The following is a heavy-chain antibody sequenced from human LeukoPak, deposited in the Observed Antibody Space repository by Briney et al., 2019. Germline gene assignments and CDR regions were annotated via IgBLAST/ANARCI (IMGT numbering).Heavy chain of an antibody. V-gene: IGHV1-18*01. CDR1: GYTFTSYG. J-gene: IGHJ4*02. D-gene: IGHD4-17*01. CDR3: ARRDGDYGAPSDFDY. CDR2: ISAYNGNT. Sequence: ASVKVSCKASGYTFTSYGISWVRQAPGQGLEWMGWISAYNGNTNYAQKLQGRVTMTTDTSTSTAYMELRSLRSDDTAVYYCARRDGDYGAPSDFDYWGQGTLVTVSS.